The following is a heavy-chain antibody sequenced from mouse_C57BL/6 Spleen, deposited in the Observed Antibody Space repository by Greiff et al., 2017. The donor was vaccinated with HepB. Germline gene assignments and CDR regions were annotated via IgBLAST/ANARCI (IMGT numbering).Heavy chain of an antibody. D-gene: IGHD3-3*01. V-gene: IGHV1-80*01. CDR3: ARRGPRYAMDY. J-gene: IGHJ4*01. CDR1: GYAFSSYW. CDR2: IYPGDGDT. Sequence: QVQLQQSGAELVKPGASVKISCKASGYAFSSYWMNWVKQRPGKGLEWIGQIYPGDGDTNYNGKFKGKATLTADKSSSTAYMQLSSLTSEDSAVYFCARRGPRYAMDYWGQGTSVTVSS.